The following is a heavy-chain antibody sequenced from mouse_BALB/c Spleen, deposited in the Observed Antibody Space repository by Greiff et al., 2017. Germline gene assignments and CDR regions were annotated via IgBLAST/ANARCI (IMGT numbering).Heavy chain of an antibody. CDR1: GYAFSSYW. D-gene: IGHD1-2*01. CDR2: IYPGDGDT. J-gene: IGHJ3*01. CDR3: AIHYYGYGFAY. V-gene: IGHV1-80*01. Sequence: VQLQQSGAELVRPGSSVKISCKASGYAFSSYWMNWVKQRPGQGLEWIGQIYPGDGDTNYNGKFKGKATLTADKSSSTAYMQLSSLTSEDSAVYFCAIHYYGYGFAYWGQGTLVTVSA.